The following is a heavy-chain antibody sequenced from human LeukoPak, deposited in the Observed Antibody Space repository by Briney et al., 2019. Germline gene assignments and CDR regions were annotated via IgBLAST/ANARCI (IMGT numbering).Heavy chain of an antibody. CDR1: GYTLTELT. CDR2: LDPEDGET. Sequence: ASVKASCKVSGYTLTELTMHWVRQAPGKGLEWMGGLDPEDGETIYAQKFQGRVTMTEDTSTDTAYMELSSLRSEETAVYYCATILHSGLWFRELQLDYWGQGTLVTVSS. V-gene: IGHV1-24*01. CDR3: ATILHSGLWFRELQLDY. D-gene: IGHD3-10*01. J-gene: IGHJ4*02.